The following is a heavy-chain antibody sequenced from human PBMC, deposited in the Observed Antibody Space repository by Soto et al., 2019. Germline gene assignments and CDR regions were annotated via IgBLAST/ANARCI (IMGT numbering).Heavy chain of an antibody. Sequence: SETLSLTCTVSGGSISSSSYYWGWIRQPPGKWLYCIGIIYYSGITYYNPSLKFRVTLSVDTSKNQFSLKLISVTAADTVVYYCARHYDILTGYYWAWFDPWGQGTLVTVSS. CDR2: IYYSGIT. CDR3: ARHYDILTGYYWAWFDP. V-gene: IGHV4-39*01. D-gene: IGHD3-9*01. CDR1: GGSISSSSYY. J-gene: IGHJ5*02.